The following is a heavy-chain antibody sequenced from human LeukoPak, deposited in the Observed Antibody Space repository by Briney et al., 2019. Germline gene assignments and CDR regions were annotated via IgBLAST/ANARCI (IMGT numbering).Heavy chain of an antibody. CDR3: ARDYGYSFDY. CDR1: GFTFSSYA. V-gene: IGHV3-23*01. J-gene: IGHJ4*02. CDR2: ISGSGGST. D-gene: IGHD5-18*01. Sequence: GGSLRLSCAASGFTFSSYAMSWVRQAPGKGLEWVSAISGSGGSTYYADSVKGRFTISRDNAGNSLYLQMDSLRADDTAVYYCARDYGYSFDYWGQGTLVAVSS.